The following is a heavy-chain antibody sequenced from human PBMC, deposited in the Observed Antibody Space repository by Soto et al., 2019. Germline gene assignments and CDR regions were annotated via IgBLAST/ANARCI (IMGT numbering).Heavy chain of an antibody. CDR3: AKEGTTTFYYYYGMDV. D-gene: IGHD1-26*01. CDR1: GFTFSSYA. J-gene: IGHJ6*02. V-gene: IGHV3-23*01. CDR2: ISGSGGST. Sequence: GGSLRLSCAASGFTFSSYAMSWVRQAPGKGLEWVSAISGSGGSTYYADSVKGRFTISRDNSKNTLYLQMNSLRAEDTAVYYCAKEGTTTFYYYYGMDVWGQGTTVTVSS.